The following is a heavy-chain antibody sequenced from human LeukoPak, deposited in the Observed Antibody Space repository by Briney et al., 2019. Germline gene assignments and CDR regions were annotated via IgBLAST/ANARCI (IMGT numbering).Heavy chain of an antibody. D-gene: IGHD6-25*01. V-gene: IGHV3-48*01. CDR2: IGTSSTTI. Sequence: GGSLRLSCAASGITFSSYTMNWVRQPPGKGLEWVSNIGTSSTTIYYADSVKGRFTISRDNAKNSLYLQMNSLRADDTAVYYCARFAAGGSYYYYMDVWGKGTTVTVSS. CDR3: ARFAAGGSYYYYMDV. J-gene: IGHJ6*03. CDR1: GITFSSYT.